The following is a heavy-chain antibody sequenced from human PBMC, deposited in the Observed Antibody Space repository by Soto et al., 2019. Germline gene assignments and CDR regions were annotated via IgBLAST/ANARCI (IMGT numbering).Heavy chain of an antibody. Sequence: QVQLVQSGAEVKKPGASVKVSCKASGITYSPYAIHWVRQVPGQRLEWMGWINAGNGDTRYSQTFQGRVTLTRDTSANTAYMDLSSLRSEDKAIYYCARAISGYVSWGQGTLVTVSS. J-gene: IGHJ5*02. CDR3: ARAISGYVS. D-gene: IGHD5-12*01. V-gene: IGHV1-3*01. CDR1: GITYSPYA. CDR2: INAGNGDT.